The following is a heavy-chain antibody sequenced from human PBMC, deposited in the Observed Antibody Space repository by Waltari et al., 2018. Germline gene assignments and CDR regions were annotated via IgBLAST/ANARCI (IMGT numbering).Heavy chain of an antibody. Sequence: QVQLQESGPGLVKPSQTLSLTCTVSGGSISSGSYYWSWIRQPAGKGLEWIGRIYTRGSTNYNPSLKSRVTISVDTSKNQFSLKLSSVTAADTAVYYCARDHDAFDIWGQGTMVTVSS. V-gene: IGHV4-61*02. J-gene: IGHJ3*02. CDR1: GGSISSGSYY. CDR3: ARDHDAFDI. CDR2: IYTRGST.